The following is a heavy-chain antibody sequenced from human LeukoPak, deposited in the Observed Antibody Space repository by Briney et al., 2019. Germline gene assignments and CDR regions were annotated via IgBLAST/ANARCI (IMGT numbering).Heavy chain of an antibody. J-gene: IGHJ4*02. D-gene: IGHD4-17*01. CDR1: GFTFSSYW. Sequence: GGSLRLSCAASGFTFSSYWMNWVRRTPGKGLEWVSSITTSSSYMFYADSVRGRFTISRDNAENSLYLQMNSLRAEDTAMYYCARVNYGDYLPSFDYWGQGTLVTVSS. CDR3: ARVNYGDYLPSFDY. V-gene: IGHV3-21*04. CDR2: ITTSSSYM.